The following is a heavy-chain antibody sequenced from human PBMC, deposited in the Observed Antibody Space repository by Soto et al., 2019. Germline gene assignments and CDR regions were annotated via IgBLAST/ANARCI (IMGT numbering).Heavy chain of an antibody. CDR2: INGRGNYI. D-gene: IGHD1-26*01. CDR3: VREDGKVGTNSAFDY. J-gene: IGHJ4*02. Sequence: GXLRLSCASSGLTFSTYTMNWVRQAPGKGLEWVSSINGRGNYIYYAESVKGRFTISRDNAKNSLYLQMDRLRAEDTALYYCVREDGKVGTNSAFDYWGLGAMVTVA. CDR1: GLTFSTYT. V-gene: IGHV3-21*01.